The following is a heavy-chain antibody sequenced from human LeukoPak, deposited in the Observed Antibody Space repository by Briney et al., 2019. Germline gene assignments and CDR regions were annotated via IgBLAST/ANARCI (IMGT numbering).Heavy chain of an antibody. CDR2: IRYDGSNK. J-gene: IGHJ4*02. D-gene: IGHD4-17*01. V-gene: IGHV3-30*02. CDR1: GFTFSFFG. Sequence: GGSLRLSCAVSGFTFSFFGMHWVRQAPGKGLEWVAFIRYDGSNKYYADSVKGRFTISRDNSKNTLYLQMNSLRAEDTAMYYCAKDTHIGYGDPSALYDYWAREPWSPSPQ. CDR3: AKDTHIGYGDPSALYDY.